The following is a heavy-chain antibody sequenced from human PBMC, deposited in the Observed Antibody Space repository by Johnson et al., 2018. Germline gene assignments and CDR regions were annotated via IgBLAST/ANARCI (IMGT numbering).Heavy chain of an antibody. D-gene: IGHD2-21*02. Sequence: VQLVESGGGLVQPGGSLRLSCVGTGFSVGTYIMSWVRQAPGRGLEWVSAISGSGVSIYYAASVKGRLTVSRDNSKNTLYLQMNIVVVEDTAVYHCEKVGWGGGCYSRSFDMWGQGTRGTVSS. V-gene: IGHV3-23*04. J-gene: IGHJ3*02. CDR3: EKVGWGGGCYSRSFDM. CDR2: ISGSGVSI. CDR1: GFSVGTYI.